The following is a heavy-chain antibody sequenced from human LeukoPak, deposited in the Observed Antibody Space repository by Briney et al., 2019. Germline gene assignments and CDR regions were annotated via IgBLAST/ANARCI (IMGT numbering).Heavy chain of an antibody. CDR2: IYHSGST. J-gene: IGHJ4*02. Sequence: PSETLSLTCTVSGGSISSGGYYWSWIRQPPGKGLEWIGYIYHSGSTYYNPSLKSRVTISVDRSKNQFSLKLRSVTAADTAVYYCARGLIKGVAVAGTGWGQGTLVTVSS. CDR1: GGSISSGGYY. CDR3: ARGLIKGVAVAGTG. D-gene: IGHD6-19*01. V-gene: IGHV4-30-2*01.